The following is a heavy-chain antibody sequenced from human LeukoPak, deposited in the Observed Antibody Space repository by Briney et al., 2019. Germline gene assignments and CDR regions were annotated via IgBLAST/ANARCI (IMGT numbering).Heavy chain of an antibody. CDR3: ARDANGGWYSDWFFDL. CDR2: VDSRGNA. Sequence: SETLSLTCTVSGGSFTSEHWNWVRQTAGKGLEWIGRVDSRGNANYNPSLRGRVALSADTSKNQFFLRLNSVTAADTAVYYCARDANGGWYSDWFFDLWGRGTLVTVSS. V-gene: IGHV4-4*07. J-gene: IGHJ2*01. CDR1: GGSFTSEH. D-gene: IGHD6-19*01.